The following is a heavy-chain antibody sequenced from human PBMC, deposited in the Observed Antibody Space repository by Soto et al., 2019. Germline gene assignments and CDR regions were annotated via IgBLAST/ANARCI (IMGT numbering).Heavy chain of an antibody. J-gene: IGHJ6*02. D-gene: IGHD2-2*01. Sequence: PSETLSLTCSVSGGSIRSYYWSLIRQPPGKGLEWIGYIYYSGSTNYNPSLKSRVAISVDTSKNQFSLKLSSVTAADTAVYYCGRGNFIVVVPAAGNYGMDVWGQGTTVTVSS. V-gene: IGHV4-59*01. CDR2: IYYSGST. CDR1: GGSIRSYY. CDR3: GRGNFIVVVPAAGNYGMDV.